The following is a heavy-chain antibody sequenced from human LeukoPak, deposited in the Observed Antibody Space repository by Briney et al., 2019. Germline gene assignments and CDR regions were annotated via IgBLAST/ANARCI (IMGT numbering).Heavy chain of an antibody. CDR3: ARGLCGVNSDYDY. Sequence: ASVKVSCKASGYTFTGYYMHWVRQAPGQGLEWMGWINPNSGGTNYAQKFQGRVTMTRDTSIRTVYMELSRLRSDDTAVYFCARGLCGVNSDYDYWGQGTLVTVSS. D-gene: IGHD4-23*01. J-gene: IGHJ4*02. CDR2: INPNSGGT. V-gene: IGHV1-2*02. CDR1: GYTFTGYY.